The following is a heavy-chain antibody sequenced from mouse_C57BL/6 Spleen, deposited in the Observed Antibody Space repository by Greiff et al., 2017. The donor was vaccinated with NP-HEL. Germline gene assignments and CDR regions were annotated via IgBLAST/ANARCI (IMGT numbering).Heavy chain of an antibody. D-gene: IGHD3-3*01. Sequence: VQLQQPGAELVMPGASVKLSCKASGYTFTSYWMHWVKQRPGQGLEWIGEIDPSDSYSNYNQKFKGKSTLTVDKSSSTAYMQLSSLTSEDSAVYYCARKGDKRAWFAYWGQGTLVTVSA. J-gene: IGHJ3*01. V-gene: IGHV1-69*01. CDR2: IDPSDSYS. CDR3: ARKGDKRAWFAY. CDR1: GYTFTSYW.